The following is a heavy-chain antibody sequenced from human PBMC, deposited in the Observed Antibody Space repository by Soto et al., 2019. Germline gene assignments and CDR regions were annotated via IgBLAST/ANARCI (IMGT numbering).Heavy chain of an antibody. V-gene: IGHV3-33*01. CDR2: IWYDGSNK. J-gene: IGHJ4*02. Sequence: QVQLVESGGGVVQPGRSLRLSCAASGFTFSSYGMHWVRQAPGKGLEWVAVIWYDGSNKYYAESVKGRFTNSRDNSKNTLYLQMNRLRTEDKAVYYRAGDSHVGSCWQLTPDYWGQGTLVTVSS. CDR3: AGDSHVGSCWQLTPDY. D-gene: IGHD6-19*01. CDR1: GFTFSSYG.